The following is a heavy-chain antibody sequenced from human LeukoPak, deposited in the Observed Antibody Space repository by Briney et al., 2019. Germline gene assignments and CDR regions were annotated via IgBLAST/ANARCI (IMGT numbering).Heavy chain of an antibody. CDR2: INPNSGGT. D-gene: IGHD4-17*01. V-gene: IGHV1-2*02. Sequence: ASVKVSCKASGYTFTGYYMHWVRQAPGQGLEWMGWINPNSGGTNYAQKFQGRVTMTRGTSISTAYMELSRLRSDDTAVYYCVRDSGSLTVTNDFYYYYGMDVWGQGTTVTVSS. J-gene: IGHJ6*02. CDR3: VRDSGSLTVTNDFYYYYGMDV. CDR1: GYTFTGYY.